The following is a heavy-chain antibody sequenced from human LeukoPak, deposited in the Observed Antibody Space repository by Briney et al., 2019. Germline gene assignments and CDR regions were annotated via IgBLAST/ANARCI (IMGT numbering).Heavy chain of an antibody. J-gene: IGHJ3*02. CDR3: ARDTAMVTARRRFAFDI. Sequence: PSETLSLTCTASGGSISSYYWSWIRQPAGKGLEWIGRIYTSGSTNYNPSLKSRVTMPVDTSKNQFSLKLSSVTAADTAVYYCARDTAMVTARRRFAFDIWGQGTMVTVSS. CDR1: GGSISSYY. CDR2: IYTSGST. V-gene: IGHV4-4*07. D-gene: IGHD5-18*01.